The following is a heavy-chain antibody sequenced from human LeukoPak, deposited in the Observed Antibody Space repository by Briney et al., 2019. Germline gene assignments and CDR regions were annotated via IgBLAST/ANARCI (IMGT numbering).Heavy chain of an antibody. D-gene: IGHD1-26*01. CDR3: VRLSGSYLPFDY. CDR1: GFIFSSYS. V-gene: IGHV3-21*01. J-gene: IGHJ4*02. CDR2: ISSSSSYI. Sequence: KPGGSLRLSCAASGFIFSSYSMNWVRQAPGKGLEWVSSISSSSSYIYYVGSVKGRFTISRDNAKNSLYLQMNSLRAEDTAVYYCVRLSGSYLPFDYWGQGTLVTVSS.